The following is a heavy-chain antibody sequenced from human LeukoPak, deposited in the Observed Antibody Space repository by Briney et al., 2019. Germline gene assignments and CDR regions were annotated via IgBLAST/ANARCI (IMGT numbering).Heavy chain of an antibody. CDR2: INPNSGGT. V-gene: IGHV1-2*02. CDR3: AREDSTSSNWFDP. J-gene: IGHJ5*02. D-gene: IGHD6-13*01. Sequence: ASVKVSCKASGYTFTGYYMHWVRQAPGQGLEWMGWINPNSGGTNYAQKFQGRVTMTRDTSISTAYMELSRLRSDDTAVYYCAREDSTSSNWFDPWGQGTLVTVSS. CDR1: GYTFTGYY.